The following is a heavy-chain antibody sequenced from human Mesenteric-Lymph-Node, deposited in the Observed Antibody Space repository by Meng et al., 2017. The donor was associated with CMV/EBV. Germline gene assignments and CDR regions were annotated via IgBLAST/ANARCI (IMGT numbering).Heavy chain of an antibody. V-gene: IGHV3-53*01. J-gene: IGHJ6*02. CDR3: AKAGYGGSYYYYYGMDV. CDR1: GFTVSSSY. Sequence: GESLKISCAASGFTVSSSYISWVRQAPGKGLEWVSVIYSGGSIYYADFVKGRFSISRDNSKNTLYLQMNSLRAEDTAVYFCAKAGYGGSYYYYYGMDVWGQGTTVTVSS. D-gene: IGHD1-26*01. CDR2: IYSGGSI.